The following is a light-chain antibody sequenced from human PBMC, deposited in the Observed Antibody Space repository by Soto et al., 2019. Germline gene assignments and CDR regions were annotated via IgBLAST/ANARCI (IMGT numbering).Light chain of an antibody. J-gene: IGKJ1*01. CDR2: GAS. Sequence: EIVLTQSPGTLSLSPGERATLSCRASQSVSNNYLAWYQQKPGQAPRLLFYGASGRATGIPDRFSGSGSGTHFIFTISRLEPEDVPVYYCPQNGSLPRTFGQGTKVEIQ. CDR1: QSVSNNY. V-gene: IGKV3-20*01. CDR3: PQNGSLPRT.